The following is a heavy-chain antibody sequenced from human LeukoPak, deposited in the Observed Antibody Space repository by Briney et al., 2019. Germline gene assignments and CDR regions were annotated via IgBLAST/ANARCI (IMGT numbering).Heavy chain of an antibody. V-gene: IGHV4-34*01. CDR2: INDSGST. D-gene: IGHD6-13*01. CDR3: ARRAWGSSWYYYYYDMDV. Sequence: SGTLSLTCAVHGGSFGGYYWGGIPKPPGKGLEWTGQINDSGSTNYNPSLKSRGTISVDTSKNQFSLKLSTVTAADTAVYYCARRAWGSSWYYYYYDMDVWGKGTMVTISS. CDR1: GGSFGGYY. J-gene: IGHJ6*03.